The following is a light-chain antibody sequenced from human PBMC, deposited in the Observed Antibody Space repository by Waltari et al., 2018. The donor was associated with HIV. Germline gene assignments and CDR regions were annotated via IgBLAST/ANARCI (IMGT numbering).Light chain of an antibody. CDR3: SSYAGSSTLM. V-gene: IGLV2-8*01. CDR1: SSDVGGYNF. CDR2: EAT. Sequence: QSALPQPPSASGSPGQSVTISCTGTSSDVGGYNFVSWYQQHPGKTPNLLIFEATRRPTGVPDRFSGSKAGNTASLTVSELQAEDEADYYCSSYAGSSTLMFGGGTKLTVL. J-gene: IGLJ3*02.